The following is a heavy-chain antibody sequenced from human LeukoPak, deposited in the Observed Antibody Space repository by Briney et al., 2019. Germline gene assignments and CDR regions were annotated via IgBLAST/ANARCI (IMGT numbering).Heavy chain of an antibody. CDR2: FYSDSNT. V-gene: IGHV3-53*01. Sequence: GGSLRLSCAASGFTVSRNYYMSWVRQAPGKGLEWVSLFYSDSNTYYADSVKGRFTISRDKSKNTLYLQMNSLRPEDTAVYYCARAFPYYDILTGYFHRRGGAFDIWGQGTMVTVSS. CDR1: GFTVSRNYY. CDR3: ARAFPYYDILTGYFHRRGGAFDI. J-gene: IGHJ3*02. D-gene: IGHD3-9*01.